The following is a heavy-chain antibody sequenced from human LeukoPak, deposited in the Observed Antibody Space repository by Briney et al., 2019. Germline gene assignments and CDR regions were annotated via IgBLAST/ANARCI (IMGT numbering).Heavy chain of an antibody. Sequence: GGSLRLSCAASGFTFSNYWMHWVRQAPGKGLVWVSRINTDGSSTSYVDSVKGRFTISRDNAKNTLYLQMNSLRAEDTAVYYCAKGGRLDSSGWYVEDFDYWGQGTLVTVSS. CDR1: GFTFSNYW. J-gene: IGHJ4*02. D-gene: IGHD6-19*01. CDR2: INTDGSST. V-gene: IGHV3-74*01. CDR3: AKGGRLDSSGWYVEDFDY.